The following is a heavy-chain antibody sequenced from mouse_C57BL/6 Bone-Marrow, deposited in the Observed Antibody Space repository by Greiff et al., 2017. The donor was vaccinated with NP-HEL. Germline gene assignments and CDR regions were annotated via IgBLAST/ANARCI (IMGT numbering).Heavy chain of an antibody. D-gene: IGHD1-1*01. V-gene: IGHV14-4*01. CDR1: GFNIKDDY. CDR3: TTWGYYYGSRYLDY. CDR2: IDPENGDT. Sequence: VQLQQSGAELVRPGASVKLSCTASGFNIKDDYMHWVKQRPEQGLEWIGWIDPENGDTEYASKFQGKATITADTSSNTAYLQFSSLTSEDTAVYYCTTWGYYYGSRYLDYWGQGTTLTVSS. J-gene: IGHJ2*01.